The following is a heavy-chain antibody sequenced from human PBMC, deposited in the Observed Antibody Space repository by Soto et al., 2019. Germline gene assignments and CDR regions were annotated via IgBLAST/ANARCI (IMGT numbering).Heavy chain of an antibody. CDR1: GGSISSYY. J-gene: IGHJ5*02. V-gene: IGHV4-59*01. Sequence: SETLSLTCTVSGGSISSYYWSWIRQPPGKGLEWIGYIYYSGSTNYNPSLKSRVTISVDTSKNQFSLKLSSVTAADTAVYYCARLQEAGTEAYWFDPWGQGTLVTVSS. D-gene: IGHD6-19*01. CDR2: IYYSGST. CDR3: ARLQEAGTEAYWFDP.